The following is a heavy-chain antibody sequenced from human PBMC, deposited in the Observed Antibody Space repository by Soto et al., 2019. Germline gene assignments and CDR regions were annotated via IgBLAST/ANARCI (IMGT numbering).Heavy chain of an antibody. CDR3: ARSQGSSTSLEIYYYYYYGMDV. CDR1: GGAFSSYA. V-gene: IGHV1-69*01. CDR2: IIPIYDTT. Sequence: QVQLVQSGAEVKKPGSSVKDTCKASGGAFSSYAMSWVRQAPGQGREWMGGIIPIYDTTNYAQKFQGRVTITADESTSTAYMELSSLRSEDTAVYYCARSQGSSTSLEIYYYYYYGMDVWGQGTTVTVSS. J-gene: IGHJ6*02. D-gene: IGHD2-2*01.